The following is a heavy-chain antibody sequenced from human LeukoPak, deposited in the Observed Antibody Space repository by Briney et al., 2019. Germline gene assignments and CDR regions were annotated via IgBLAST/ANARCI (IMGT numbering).Heavy chain of an antibody. CDR2: LSGSGGST. Sequence: GGSLRLSCAASGFTFSNYAMSWVRQAPGKGLEWVSALSGSGGSTYYADSVKGRFTISRDNSKNTLYLQMNSLRAEDTAVYYCAKTALGGYSSSWFLDYWGQGTLVTVSS. V-gene: IGHV3-23*01. CDR1: GFTFSNYA. CDR3: AKTALGGYSSSWFLDY. J-gene: IGHJ4*02. D-gene: IGHD6-13*01.